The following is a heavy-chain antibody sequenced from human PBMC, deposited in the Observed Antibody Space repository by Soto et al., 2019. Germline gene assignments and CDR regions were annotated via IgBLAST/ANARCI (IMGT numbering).Heavy chain of an antibody. D-gene: IGHD3-10*01. CDR1: GGSISSSSYY. J-gene: IGHJ5*02. CDR3: ARQSGSYFYWFDP. CDR2: IYYSGST. V-gene: IGHV4-39*01. Sequence: SETLSLTCTVSGGSISSSSYYWGWIRQPPGKGLEWIGSIYYSGSTYYHPSLKGRFTLSVDTSKNQFSLKLSSVTAADTAVYYCARQSGSYFYWFDPWGQGTLVTVSS.